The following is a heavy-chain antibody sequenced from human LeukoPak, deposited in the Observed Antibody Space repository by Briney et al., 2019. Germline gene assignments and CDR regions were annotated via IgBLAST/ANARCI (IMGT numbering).Heavy chain of an antibody. J-gene: IGHJ5*02. CDR3: ARDIVLMVYASWFDP. V-gene: IGHV4-4*07. Sequence: PSETLSLTGTVSGGSISSYYWSWIRQPAGKGLEWIGRIYTSGSTNYNPSLKSRVTMSVDTSKNQFSLKLSSVTAADTAVYYCARDIVLMVYASWFDPWGQGTLVTVSS. D-gene: IGHD2-8*01. CDR1: GGSISSYY. CDR2: IYTSGST.